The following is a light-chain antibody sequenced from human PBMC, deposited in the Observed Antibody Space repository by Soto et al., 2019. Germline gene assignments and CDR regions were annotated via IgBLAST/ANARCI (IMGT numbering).Light chain of an antibody. J-gene: IGKJ1*01. CDR1: QSISSY. CDR2: AAS. CDR3: QQTYSTPRT. Sequence: DIQMTQSPSSLSASVGDRVTITCRASQSISSYLNWYQQKPGKAPNLLIYAASSLQSGVPSRFSGSGSGTDFTLTTSSMQPEDFATYYCQQTYSTPRTFGQGTKVEIK. V-gene: IGKV1-39*01.